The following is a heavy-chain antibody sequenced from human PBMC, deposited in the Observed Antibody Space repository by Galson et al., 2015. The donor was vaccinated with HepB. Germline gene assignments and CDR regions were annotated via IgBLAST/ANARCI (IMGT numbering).Heavy chain of an antibody. CDR1: GFTVSSNY. V-gene: IGHV3-53*01. CDR3: ARGIASGGTFYFDF. J-gene: IGHJ4*02. CDR2: IYSGGST. D-gene: IGHD6-13*01. Sequence: SLRISCEASGFTVSSNYMSWVRQAPGKGLEWVSVIYSGGSTYYADSVKGRFTNSRYNSKNTLYLQMNNLRADDTAMYYCARGIASGGTFYFDFLGQGTLVTVSS.